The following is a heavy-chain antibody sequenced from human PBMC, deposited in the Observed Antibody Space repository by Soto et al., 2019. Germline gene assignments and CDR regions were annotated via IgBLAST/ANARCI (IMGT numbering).Heavy chain of an antibody. CDR3: ARESHEIEGVSVSVLGPFNWFDP. J-gene: IGHJ5*02. V-gene: IGHV1-69*06. CDR1: GGSFSNYG. Sequence: QVQLVQSGAEVKKPGSSVRVSCKTSGGSFSNYGISWVRQAPGQGLEWMGEINPVFGPANYARKFQGRLTITAYRSTSTDGMDLISLTSDDKAVYYCARESHEIEGVSVSVLGPFNWFDPWGQGTLVTVTS. CDR2: INPVFGPA. D-gene: IGHD3-10*01.